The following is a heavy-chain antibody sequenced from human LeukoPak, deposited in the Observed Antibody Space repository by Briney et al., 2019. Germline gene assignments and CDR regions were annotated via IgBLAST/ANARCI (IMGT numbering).Heavy chain of an antibody. D-gene: IGHD3-22*01. J-gene: IGHJ4*02. CDR2: ISYDGSNK. V-gene: IGHV3-30-3*01. Sequence: GGSLRLSCAASGFTFSSYAMHWVRQAPGKGLEWVAVISYDGSNKYYADSVKGRFTISRDNPKNTLYLQMNSLRAEDTAVYDCARDGPLNYYDSSGYVDYWGQGTLVTVSS. CDR1: GFTFSSYA. CDR3: ARDGPLNYYDSSGYVDY.